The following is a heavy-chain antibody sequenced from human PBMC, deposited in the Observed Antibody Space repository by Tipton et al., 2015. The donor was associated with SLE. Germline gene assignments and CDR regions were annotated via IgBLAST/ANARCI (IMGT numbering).Heavy chain of an antibody. CDR3: AAHAAGRGGSGY. V-gene: IGHV4-38-2*02. CDR2: VSHTGSS. CDR1: GYSLSSAYY. Sequence: TLSLTCTVSGYSLSSAYYWGWIRQPPGRGLEWIGSVSHTGSSYYNPSLKSRVTISIDTSKKQFSLVLSSVTAADTAVYYCAAHAAGRGGSGYWGQGTLVTVSS. J-gene: IGHJ4*02. D-gene: IGHD2-15*01.